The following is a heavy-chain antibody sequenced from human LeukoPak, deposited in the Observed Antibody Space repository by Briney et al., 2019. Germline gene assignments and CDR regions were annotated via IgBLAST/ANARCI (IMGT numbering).Heavy chain of an antibody. CDR1: GFTFSSYG. D-gene: IGHD3-22*01. V-gene: IGHV3-33*01. CDR2: IWYDGSNK. J-gene: IGHJ4*02. Sequence: GGSLRLSCAASGFTFSSYGMHWVRQAPGKGLEWVAVIWYDGSNKYYADSVKGRFTISRDNSKNTLYLQMNSLRAEDTAVYYCARGVEGYYDSSGYAFGYWGQGTLVTVSS. CDR3: ARGVEGYYDSSGYAFGY.